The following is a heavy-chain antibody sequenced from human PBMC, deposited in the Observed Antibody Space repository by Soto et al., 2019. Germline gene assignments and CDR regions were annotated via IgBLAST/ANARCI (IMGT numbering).Heavy chain of an antibody. CDR3: ARESNFDFWRKGLDV. CDR2: MDPNSGST. D-gene: IGHD3-3*01. J-gene: IGHJ6*02. CDR1: GYTFTSYD. Sequence: QAQLVQSGAEVKKPGASVQFSCKASGYTFTSYDINWVRQAPGQGLEWLGWMDPNSGSTGYAQNFQGRVTMTRNISINTAHMELSSLRSEDTAVYYCARESNFDFWRKGLDVWGQGTTVTVSS. V-gene: IGHV1-8*01.